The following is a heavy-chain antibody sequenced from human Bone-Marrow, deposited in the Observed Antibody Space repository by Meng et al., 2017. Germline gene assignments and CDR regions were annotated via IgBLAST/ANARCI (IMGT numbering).Heavy chain of an antibody. Sequence: GESLKISCTASGFTFSSYAMNWVRQAPGRGLEWVANIKADGSERFYVGSVKGRFTISRDNAMNSLYLQMNSLRAEDTALYYCAMGWGSSRAFDFWGQGTLVTVSS. CDR3: AMGWGSSRAFDF. V-gene: IGHV3-7*01. CDR2: IKADGSER. D-gene: IGHD6-6*01. CDR1: GFTFSSYA. J-gene: IGHJ4*02.